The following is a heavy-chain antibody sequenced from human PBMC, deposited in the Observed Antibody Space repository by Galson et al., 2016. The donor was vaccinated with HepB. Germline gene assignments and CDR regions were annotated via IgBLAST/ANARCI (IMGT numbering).Heavy chain of an antibody. V-gene: IGHV3-30-3*01. J-gene: IGHJ4*02. CDR3: ARWAGTGTTGLWSGPFDD. Sequence: SLRLSCAASGFTSNRYAMHWVRQAPGKGPEWVAIISHDGSNKDYIDSVKGRFTISRDNSKNTVYLQINSLRPEDTAVYYSARWAGTGTTGLWSGPFDDWGQGTLVTVSS. D-gene: IGHD1-14*01. CDR1: GFTSNRYA. CDR2: ISHDGSNK.